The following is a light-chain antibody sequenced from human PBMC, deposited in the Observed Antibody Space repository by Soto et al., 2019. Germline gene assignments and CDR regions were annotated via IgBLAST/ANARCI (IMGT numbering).Light chain of an antibody. CDR2: GAS. CDR1: QSVSSSY. CDR3: QQYGSSPQT. V-gene: IGKV3-20*01. Sequence: EIVLTLSLATLSLYKGERATLSCRASQSVSSSYLAWYQQKPGQAPRLLIYGASSRATGIPDRFSGSGSGTDFTLTISRLEPEDFAVYYCQQYGSSPQTFGQGTKV. J-gene: IGKJ1*01.